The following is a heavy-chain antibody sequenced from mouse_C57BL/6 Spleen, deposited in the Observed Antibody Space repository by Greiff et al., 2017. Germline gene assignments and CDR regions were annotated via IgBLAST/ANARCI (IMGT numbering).Heavy chain of an antibody. J-gene: IGHJ2*01. V-gene: IGHV1-82*01. CDR2: IYPGDGDT. Sequence: QVQLQQSGPELVKPGASVKISCKASGYAFSSSWMNWVKQRPGKGLEWIGRIYPGDGDTNYNGKFKGKATLTAAKSSSTAYMQLSSLTSEDSAVYFCARPLYGNYLFDYWGQGTTLTVSS. D-gene: IGHD2-1*01. CDR3: ARPLYGNYLFDY. CDR1: GYAFSSSW.